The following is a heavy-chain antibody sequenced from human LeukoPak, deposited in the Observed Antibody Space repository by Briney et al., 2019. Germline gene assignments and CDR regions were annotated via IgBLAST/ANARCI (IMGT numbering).Heavy chain of an antibody. Sequence: SETLSLTCTASGVSISSYYWSWIRQPPGKGLEWIGYIYYSGSTNYNPSLKSRVTISVDTSKNQFSLKLSSVTAADTAVYYCARFPGYYYDSSGYNDAFDIWGQGTMVTVSS. CDR2: IYYSGST. D-gene: IGHD3-22*01. CDR1: GVSISSYY. V-gene: IGHV4-59*01. J-gene: IGHJ3*02. CDR3: ARFPGYYYDSSGYNDAFDI.